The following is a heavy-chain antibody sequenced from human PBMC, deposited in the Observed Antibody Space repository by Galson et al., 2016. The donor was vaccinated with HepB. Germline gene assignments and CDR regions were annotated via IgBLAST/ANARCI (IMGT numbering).Heavy chain of an antibody. Sequence: SVKVSCKASGYIFDTSGISWVRQAPGQGLDWLGWISGHNGDTKYAQKFQGRVTMTTDSSTGTACMHLGSLRTDDTAVYYCARDRYFGSGPRFDHWGQGTVVSASS. CDR1: GYIFDTSG. CDR2: ISGHNGDT. J-gene: IGHJ4*02. CDR3: ARDRYFGSGPRFDH. V-gene: IGHV1-18*01. D-gene: IGHD3-10*01.